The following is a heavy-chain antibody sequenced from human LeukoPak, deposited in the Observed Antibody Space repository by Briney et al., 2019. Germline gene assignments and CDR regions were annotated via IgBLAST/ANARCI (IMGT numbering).Heavy chain of an antibody. CDR2: IHASGST. J-gene: IGHJ5*02. CDR1: GDSIGSYY. Sequence: SETLSLTCTVSGDSIGSYYWSWIRQPAGKGLEWIGRIHASGSTRYNPSLKSRVTMSVDTSKNQFSLKLSSVTAADTAVYFCARGMAAAYDYNWFDPWGQGTLVTVSS. V-gene: IGHV4-4*07. D-gene: IGHD5-12*01. CDR3: ARGMAAAYDYNWFDP.